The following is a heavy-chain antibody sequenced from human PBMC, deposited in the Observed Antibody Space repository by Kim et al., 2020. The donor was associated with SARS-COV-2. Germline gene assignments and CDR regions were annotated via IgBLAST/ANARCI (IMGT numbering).Heavy chain of an antibody. V-gene: IGHV4-39*01. D-gene: IGHD3-3*01. CDR2: IYYSGST. Sequence: SETLSLTCTVSGGSISSSSYYWGWIRQPPGKGLEWIGSIYYSGSTYYNPSLKSRVTISVDTSKNQFSLKLSSVTAADTAVYYCARRDFWSRKGAFDIWGQGTMVTVSS. CDR1: GGSISSSSYY. J-gene: IGHJ3*02. CDR3: ARRDFWSRKGAFDI.